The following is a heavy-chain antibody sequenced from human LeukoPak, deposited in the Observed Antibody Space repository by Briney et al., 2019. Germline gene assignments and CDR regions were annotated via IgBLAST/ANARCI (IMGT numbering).Heavy chain of an antibody. Sequence: SETLSLTCTVSGGSISSSSYYWGWIRQPPGKGLEWIGSIYYSGSTYYNPSLKSRVTISVDTSKNQFSLKLSSVTAADTAVYYCARAVLSPHYYYYYMDVWGKGTTVTVSS. D-gene: IGHD3-16*01. CDR1: GGSISSSSYY. CDR3: ARAVLSPHYYYYYMDV. CDR2: IYYSGST. V-gene: IGHV4-39*01. J-gene: IGHJ6*03.